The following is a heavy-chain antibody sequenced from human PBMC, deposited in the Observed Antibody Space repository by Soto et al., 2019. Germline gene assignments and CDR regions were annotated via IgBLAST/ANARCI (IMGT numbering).Heavy chain of an antibody. CDR3: AHIVVAGLGYYFDY. CDR1: GFSLSSTRMA. Sequence: QITLKESGPTLVKPTQTLTLTCTFSGFSLSSTRMAVGWIRQPPGKALEWLALIYWDDDKRYSPFLKSRLTITTDTSKNQVVLTMSNMDPVDTARYYCAHIVVAGLGYYFDYWGQGTLVTVS. CDR2: IYWDDDK. J-gene: IGHJ4*02. V-gene: IGHV2-5*02. D-gene: IGHD6-19*01.